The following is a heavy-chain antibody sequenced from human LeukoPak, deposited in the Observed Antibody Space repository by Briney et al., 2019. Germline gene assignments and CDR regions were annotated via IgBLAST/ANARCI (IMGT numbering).Heavy chain of an antibody. CDR3: AREGGPYRPLDY. J-gene: IGHJ4*02. CDR2: VNLQGST. CDR1: GGSITNTNY. Sequence: PSETLSLTCGVSGGSITNTNYWTWVRQPPGKGLEWIGEVNLQGSTNYNPSLMGRVAISVDTSENHISLQLTSVTAAGTAVYYCAREGGPYRPLDYSGQGTLVTVSS. V-gene: IGHV4-4*02.